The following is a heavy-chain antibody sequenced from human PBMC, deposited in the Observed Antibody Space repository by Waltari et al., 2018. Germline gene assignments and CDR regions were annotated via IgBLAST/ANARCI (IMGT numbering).Heavy chain of an antibody. CDR3: VRDEGQSEVFDT. CDR1: GGRFNYYI. CDR2: AVPSLGKT. V-gene: IGHV1-69*08. D-gene: IGHD3-22*01. Sequence: QVQLVQSGAEMKKPGSSVRISCTGSGGRFNYYILSWVRQAPGKGLEWMGRAVPSLGKTKSAPKFQGRLTMTADKSTPTGYMELARLTAEDTAIYYCVRDEGQSEVFDTWGQGTLVTVSS. J-gene: IGHJ5*02.